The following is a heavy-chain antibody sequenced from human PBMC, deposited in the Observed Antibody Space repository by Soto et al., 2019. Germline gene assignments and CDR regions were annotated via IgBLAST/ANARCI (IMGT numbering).Heavy chain of an antibody. CDR3: ASQLRRGPTWYFDL. D-gene: IGHD2-2*01. CDR1: GFTFSSYS. V-gene: IGHV3-21*01. J-gene: IGHJ2*01. CDR2: ISSSSSYI. Sequence: GGSLRLSCAASGFTFSSYSMNWVRQAPGKGLEWVSAISSSSSYIYYADSVKGRFTISRDNAKNSLYLQMNSLRAEDTAVYYCASQLRRGPTWYFDLWGRGTLLTVSS.